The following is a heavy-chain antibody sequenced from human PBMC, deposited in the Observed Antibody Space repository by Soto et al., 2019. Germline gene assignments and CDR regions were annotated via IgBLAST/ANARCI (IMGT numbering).Heavy chain of an antibody. CDR3: AREDMSGTYYFDY. J-gene: IGHJ4*02. D-gene: IGHD1-26*01. Sequence: QVQLQESGPGLVKPSETLSLTCTVSGAPVSSETHFWTWIRQPPGKGLEWIGYMYYSGITNSNPALKSRVTLSVDRSRNQFSLSLNSVTAADTAVYYCAREDMSGTYYFDYWGQGMQVTVSS. V-gene: IGHV4-61*01. CDR1: GAPVSSETHF. CDR2: MYYSGIT.